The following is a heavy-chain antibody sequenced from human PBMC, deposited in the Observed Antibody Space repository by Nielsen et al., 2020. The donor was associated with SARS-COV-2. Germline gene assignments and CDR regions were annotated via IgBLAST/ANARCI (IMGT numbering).Heavy chain of an antibody. Sequence: GESLKISCVGSGYTFTRHWIGWVRQMPGKGLEWMGSIYPRDSDTRYSPSFRDPVTISADKSTSTAYLQWSSLKASDTATYYCARSFSSNWKYFFDSWGQGTLVTVSS. D-gene: IGHD1-1*01. V-gene: IGHV5-51*01. J-gene: IGHJ4*02. CDR2: IYPRDSDT. CDR3: ARSFSSNWKYFFDS. CDR1: GYTFTRHW.